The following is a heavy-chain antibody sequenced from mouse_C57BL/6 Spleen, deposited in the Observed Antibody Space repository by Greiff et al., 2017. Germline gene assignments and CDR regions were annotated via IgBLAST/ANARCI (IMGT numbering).Heavy chain of an antibody. CDR3: ARAWYYFDY. CDR1: GFTFSDYG. CDR2: ISSGSSTI. V-gene: IGHV5-17*01. Sequence: EVKVVESGGGLVKPGGSLKLSCAASGFTFSDYGMHWVRQAPEKGLEWVAYISSGSSTIYYADTVKGRFTISRDKAKNTLFLQMTSLRSEDTAMYYCARAWYYFDYWGQGATLTVSS. J-gene: IGHJ2*01.